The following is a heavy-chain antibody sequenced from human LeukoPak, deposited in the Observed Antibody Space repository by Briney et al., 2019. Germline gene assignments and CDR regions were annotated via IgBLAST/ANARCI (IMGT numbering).Heavy chain of an antibody. J-gene: IGHJ4*02. CDR1: GFTFTSYA. CDR3: AKGAFEQWLVQVIPFDY. V-gene: IGHV3-23*01. CDR2: INGGGTST. Sequence: GGSLRLSCAASGFTFTSYAMSWVRQAPGKGLQWVSVINGGGTSTDYAGSVKGRFTISRDNSKNTLYLQMNSLRAEDTAIYYCAKGAFEQWLVQVIPFDYWGQGTLVTVSS. D-gene: IGHD6-19*01.